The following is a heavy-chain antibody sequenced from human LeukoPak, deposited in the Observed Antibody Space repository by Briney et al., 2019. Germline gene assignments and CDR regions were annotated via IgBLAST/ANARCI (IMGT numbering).Heavy chain of an antibody. CDR2: ISSGGGTT. CDR1: GFTFSSYA. V-gene: IGHV3-23*01. J-gene: IGHJ4*02. Sequence: GGSLRLSCAASGFTFSSYAMSWVRQSPGKGLEWVSAISSGGGTTYYANFADSVKGRFTISRDNAKNSLYLQMNSLRAEDTALYYCASSVVTHFDYWGQGTLVTVSS. CDR3: ASSVVTHFDY. D-gene: IGHD4-23*01.